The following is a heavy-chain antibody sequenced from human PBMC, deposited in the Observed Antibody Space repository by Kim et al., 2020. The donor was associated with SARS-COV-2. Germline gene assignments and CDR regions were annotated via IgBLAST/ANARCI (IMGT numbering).Heavy chain of an antibody. Sequence: GGSLRLSCAASGFTFSSYWMSWVRQAPGKGLEWVANIKQDGSEKYYVDSVKGRFTISRDNAKNSLYLQMNSLRAEDTAVYYCAREGGGIAARLYYYYYIDVWGKGTTVTVSS. J-gene: IGHJ6*03. D-gene: IGHD6-6*01. CDR3: AREGGGIAARLYYYYYIDV. CDR2: IKQDGSEK. CDR1: GFTFSSYW. V-gene: IGHV3-7*01.